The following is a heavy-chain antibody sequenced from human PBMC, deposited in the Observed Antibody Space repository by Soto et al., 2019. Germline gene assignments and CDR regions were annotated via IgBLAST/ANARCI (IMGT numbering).Heavy chain of an antibody. CDR3: AKVPASLKTIDY. J-gene: IGHJ4*02. D-gene: IGHD2-2*01. CDR1: GFTFGNYA. CDR2: VSGNGAVT. V-gene: IGHV3-23*01. Sequence: EVQLLDSGGGLAQPGGSLRLSCAASGFTFGNYAMNWVRQAPGKGLEWVSTVSGNGAVTYYADSVKGRFTISRDNSRSTLYLQMNNLRAEDTAIYFCAKVPASLKTIDYWGQGTLVTVSS.